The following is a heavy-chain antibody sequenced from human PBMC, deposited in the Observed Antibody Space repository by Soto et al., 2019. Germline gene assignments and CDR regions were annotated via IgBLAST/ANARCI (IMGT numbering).Heavy chain of an antibody. V-gene: IGHV1-69*01. CDR1: GGTFSSYA. Sequence: QVQLVQSGAEVKKPGSSVKVSCTASGGTFSSYAISWVRQAPGQGLEWMGGIIPIFGTANYAQKFQGRVTITADESTSTAYMELSRLRSEDTAVYYCARARVWLSYYYGMDVWGQGTTVTVSS. J-gene: IGHJ6*02. CDR2: IIPIFGTA. D-gene: IGHD3-22*01. CDR3: ARARVWLSYYYGMDV.